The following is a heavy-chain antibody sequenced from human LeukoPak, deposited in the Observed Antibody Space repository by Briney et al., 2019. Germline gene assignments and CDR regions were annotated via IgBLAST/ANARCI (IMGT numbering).Heavy chain of an antibody. D-gene: IGHD2-8*01. CDR3: VRALLVPSHWAFDI. CDR2: INPKNGGT. Sequence: GASVTVSCKASGYSFTGYYMHWVRHAPGQGLEWMGWINPKNGGTKCVQKFQGRVTMTRDMSISTAYMDLSSLRSDDTAVYYCVRALLVPSHWAFDIWGQGTLVTVSS. V-gene: IGHV1-2*02. J-gene: IGHJ3*02. CDR1: GYSFTGYY.